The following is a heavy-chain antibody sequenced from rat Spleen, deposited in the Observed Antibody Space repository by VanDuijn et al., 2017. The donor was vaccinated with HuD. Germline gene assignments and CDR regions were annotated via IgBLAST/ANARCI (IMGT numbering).Heavy chain of an antibody. CDR1: GFTFSDYN. CDR2: ISYDDSST. J-gene: IGHJ2*01. Sequence: EVRLMESGGGLVRPGRSLKLSCAASGFTFSDYNMAWVRQAPKKGLEWVATISYDDSSTYYRDSVKGRLTISRDNAKSTLYLQMDSLRSEDTATYYCARSVFDYWGQGVMVTVSS. CDR3: ARSVFDY. V-gene: IGHV5-7*01.